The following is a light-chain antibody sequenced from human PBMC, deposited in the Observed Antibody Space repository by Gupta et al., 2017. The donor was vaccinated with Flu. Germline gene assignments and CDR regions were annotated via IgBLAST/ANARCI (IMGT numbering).Light chain of an antibody. CDR1: QSVNNNL. Sequence: EIVLTQSPGTLSLSPGGRATLSCRASQSVNNNLLTWYQQKPGQAPRLLIYGASSRATGLPDRFSGSGSGTDFTLTIRGLEPEDFAVYYCQHESMSVYTFGQRTQLEIK. V-gene: IGKV3-20*01. CDR2: GAS. J-gene: IGKJ2*01. CDR3: QHESMSVYT.